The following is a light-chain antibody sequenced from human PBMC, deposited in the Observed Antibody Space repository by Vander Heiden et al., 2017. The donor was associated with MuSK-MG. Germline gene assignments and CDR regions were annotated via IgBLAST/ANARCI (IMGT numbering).Light chain of an antibody. J-gene: IGKJ3*01. CDR3: QQLNSYPLRFT. CDR2: AAS. CDR1: QGISSY. Sequence: DIQLTQSPSFLSASVGDRVTITCRASQGISSYLAWYQQKPGKAPKLLIYAASTLQSGVPSRFGGSGSGTEFTLTISSLQPEDFATYYCQQLNSYPLRFTFGPGTKVDIK. V-gene: IGKV1-9*01.